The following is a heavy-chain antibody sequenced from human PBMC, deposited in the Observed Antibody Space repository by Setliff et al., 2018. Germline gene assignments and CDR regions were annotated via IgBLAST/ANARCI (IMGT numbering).Heavy chain of an antibody. J-gene: IGHJ6*04. V-gene: IGHV4-31*03. D-gene: IGHD2-2*03. Sequence: SETLSLTCSVSGVSLTSSHFYWSWIRQRPGKGLEWIGKIDYRGSTRYNPSLETRVSMSVDTSKNQFSLRLTSVTDADTGVYYCAMDQGVVWGKGTTVTVSS. CDR1: GVSLTSSHFY. CDR3: AMDQGVV. CDR2: IDYRGST.